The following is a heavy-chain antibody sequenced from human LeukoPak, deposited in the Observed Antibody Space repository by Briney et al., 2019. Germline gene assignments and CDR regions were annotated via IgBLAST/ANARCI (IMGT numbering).Heavy chain of an antibody. CDR2: IDPSDSYT. CDR1: GYSFTRYW. CDR3: ARTYSSGWDFFDY. D-gene: IGHD6-19*01. V-gene: IGHV5-10-1*01. J-gene: IGHJ4*02. Sequence: PGQSLHISCKASGYSFTRYWISWVRQMPGKGLEWMGRIDPSDSYTNYSPSFQGRDTISADKSISTPYLQWRSLKASDTAIYYCARTYSSGWDFFDYWGQGNMVTVSS.